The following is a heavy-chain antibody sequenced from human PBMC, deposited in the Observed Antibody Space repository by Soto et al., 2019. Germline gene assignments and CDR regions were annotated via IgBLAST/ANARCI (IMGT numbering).Heavy chain of an antibody. CDR1: GFTFSSYA. V-gene: IGHV3-64D*08. J-gene: IGHJ4*02. Sequence: GGSLRLSCSASGFTFSSYAMHWVRQAPGKGLEYVSAISSNGGSTYYADSVKGRFTISRDNSKNTLYLQMSSLRAEDTAVYYCVKQRRDGYNYFDYWGQGTLVTSPQ. CDR2: ISSNGGST. D-gene: IGHD5-12*01. CDR3: VKQRRDGYNYFDY.